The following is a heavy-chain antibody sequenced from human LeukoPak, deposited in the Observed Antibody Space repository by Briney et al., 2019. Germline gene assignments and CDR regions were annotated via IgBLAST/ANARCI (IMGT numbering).Heavy chain of an antibody. D-gene: IGHD3-22*01. CDR1: GGSFSGYY. Sequence: PSETLSLTCAVYGGSFSGYYWSWIRQPPGKGLEWIGEINHSGSTNYNPSLKSRVTISVDTSKNQFSLKLSSVTAADTAVYYCARGQYDSSGSFDIWGQGTMVTVSS. CDR3: ARGQYDSSGSFDI. J-gene: IGHJ3*02. CDR2: INHSGST. V-gene: IGHV4-34*01.